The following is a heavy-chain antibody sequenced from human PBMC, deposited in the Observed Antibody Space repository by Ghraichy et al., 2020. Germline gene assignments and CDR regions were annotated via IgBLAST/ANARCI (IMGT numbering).Heavy chain of an antibody. CDR3: AKEKYSSSWSDFDY. D-gene: IGHD6-13*01. CDR1: GFTFSSYA. CDR2: ISYDGSAE. J-gene: IGHJ4*02. Sequence: GGSLRLSFEATGFTFSSYAMHWVRQAPGKGLEWLAIISYDGSAESYADSVRGRFAISRDNSKNTVYLQVNRLRADDTAVYYCAKEKYSSSWSDFDYWGQGTLVTVSS. V-gene: IGHV3-30*09.